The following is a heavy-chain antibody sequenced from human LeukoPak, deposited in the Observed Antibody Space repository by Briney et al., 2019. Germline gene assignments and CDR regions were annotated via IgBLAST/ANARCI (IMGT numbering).Heavy chain of an antibody. J-gene: IGHJ6*03. CDR2: VNPNSGGT. V-gene: IGHV1-2*02. CDR1: GYTFTGYY. Sequence: ASVKVSCKASGYTFTGYYMHWVRQAPGQGLEWMGWVNPNSGGTNYAQKFQGRVTMTRDTSISTAYMELSRLRSDDTAVYYCARAFGCSSTSCSYYYYYYYMDVWGKGTTVTVSS. CDR3: ARAFGCSSTSCSYYYYYYYMDV. D-gene: IGHD2-2*01.